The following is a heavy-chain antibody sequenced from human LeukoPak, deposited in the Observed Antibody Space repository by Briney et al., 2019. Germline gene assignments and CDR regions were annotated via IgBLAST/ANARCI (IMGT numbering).Heavy chain of an antibody. CDR3: ALTRPQDYFDY. V-gene: IGHV1-2*02. Sequence: GASVKVSCKASGYTFTGYYIHWVRQAPGQGREWMGWINPVSGGTNYPQKFQGRVTMTRDTSIRAAYMELSTLRSDDTGVYYCALTRPQDYFDYWGQGTLVTVSS. J-gene: IGHJ4*02. CDR2: INPVSGGT. CDR1: GYTFTGYY.